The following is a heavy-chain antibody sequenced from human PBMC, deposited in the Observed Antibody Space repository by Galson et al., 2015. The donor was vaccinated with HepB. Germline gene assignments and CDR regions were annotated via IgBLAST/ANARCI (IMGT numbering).Heavy chain of an antibody. J-gene: IGHJ6*02. D-gene: IGHD3-10*01. CDR3: ARVYVTMVRGVIIPRDGMDV. Sequence: SLRLSCAASGFTFSSYWMSWVRQAPGKGLEWVANIKQDGSEKYYVDSVKGRFTISRDNAKNSLYLQMNSLRAEDTAVYYCARVYVTMVRGVIIPRDGMDVWGQGTTVTVSS. V-gene: IGHV3-7*03. CDR2: IKQDGSEK. CDR1: GFTFSSYW.